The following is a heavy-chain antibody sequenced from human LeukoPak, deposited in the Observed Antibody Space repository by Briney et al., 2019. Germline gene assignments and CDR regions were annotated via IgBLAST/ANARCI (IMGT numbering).Heavy chain of an antibody. CDR1: GYTLSKLS. CDR3: AVEKQFVPGEFDY. J-gene: IGHJ4*02. V-gene: IGHV1-24*01. CDR2: FDPEDGET. Sequence: GASVKVSCKVSGYTLSKLSMHWVRQTPGKGLEWMGAFDPEDGETIYAQKFQDRFTMTEDTSTDTAYMELTSLRSEDTAVYYCAVEKQFVPGEFDYWGQGTLVTVSS. D-gene: IGHD6-6*01.